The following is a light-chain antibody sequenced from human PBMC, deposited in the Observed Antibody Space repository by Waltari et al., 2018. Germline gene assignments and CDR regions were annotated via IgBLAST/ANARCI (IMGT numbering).Light chain of an antibody. CDR3: QQYYTYPYT. V-gene: IGKV1-5*03. CDR1: RSIRTW. Sequence: DIQMTQSPSTLSASLGDRVTLTCRASRSIRTWLAWYQQKLGKAPKLLIYKASTLEGGVPSRFSGSGSETEFTLTITGLQPDDFATYYCQQYYTYPYTFGQGTKLEIK. CDR2: KAS. J-gene: IGKJ2*01.